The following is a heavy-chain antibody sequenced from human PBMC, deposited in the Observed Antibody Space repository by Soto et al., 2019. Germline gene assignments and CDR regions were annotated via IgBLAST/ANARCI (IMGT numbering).Heavy chain of an antibody. CDR1: GGTFSTFG. V-gene: IGHV1-69*01. CDR2: IIPFFGTA. Sequence: QVQLVQSGAEVKKTGSSVKVSCKTSGGTFSTFGISWVRQAPGHGLEWMGGIIPFFGTAEYSQKFEDRITITAEESTNTVYMDLRSLTSEDTAIYYCARTAPMDAGDKYYYDFWGQGALVTVSS. J-gene: IGHJ4*02. D-gene: IGHD3-16*01. CDR3: ARTAPMDAGDKYYYDF.